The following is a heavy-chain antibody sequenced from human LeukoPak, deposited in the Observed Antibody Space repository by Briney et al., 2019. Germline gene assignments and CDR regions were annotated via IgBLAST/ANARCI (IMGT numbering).Heavy chain of an antibody. CDR1: GFTFGDYY. D-gene: IGHD3-22*01. J-gene: IGHJ4*02. Sequence: GGSLRLSCAAAGFTFGDYYMSWIRQAPGMGLEWVSYISSSSSYTNYADSVKGRFTISRDNAMNSLYLQMNSLRDEDTAVYYCARSTYYYDSSGYLYPSFFEYWGQGKPVTVSS. CDR2: ISSSSSYT. CDR3: ARSTYYYDSSGYLYPSFFEY. V-gene: IGHV3-11*06.